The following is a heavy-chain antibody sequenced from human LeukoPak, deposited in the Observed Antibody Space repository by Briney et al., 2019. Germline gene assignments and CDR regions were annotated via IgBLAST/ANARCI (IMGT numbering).Heavy chain of an antibody. J-gene: IGHJ4*02. Sequence: ASVKVSCKASGGTFSSYAISWVRQAPGQGLEWMGRIIPILGIANYAQKFQGRVTMTTDTSTSTAYMELRNLRSDDTAVYYCARGPYSSSWYSFDYWGQGTLVTVSS. CDR2: IIPILGIA. D-gene: IGHD6-13*01. CDR3: ARGPYSSSWYSFDY. CDR1: GGTFSSYA. V-gene: IGHV1-69*04.